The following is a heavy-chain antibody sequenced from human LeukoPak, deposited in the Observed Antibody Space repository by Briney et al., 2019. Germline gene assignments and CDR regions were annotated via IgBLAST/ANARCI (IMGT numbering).Heavy chain of an antibody. J-gene: IGHJ4*02. V-gene: IGHV3-53*01. Sequence: GGSLRLSRAASGFTVSSNYMTWVRQAPGKGLEWVSVIYSDGSTYYADSVKGRFTISRDNSKNTLYLQMNSLRAEDTAVYFCARETLAGFDYWGQGTLVTVSS. CDR3: ARETLAGFDY. CDR1: GFTVSSNY. CDR2: IYSDGST. D-gene: IGHD6-19*01.